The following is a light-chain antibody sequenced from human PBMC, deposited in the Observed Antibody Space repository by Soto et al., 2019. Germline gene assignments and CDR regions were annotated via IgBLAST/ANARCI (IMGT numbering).Light chain of an antibody. Sequence: DIQMTQSPSSLSASAGDRVTITCRASQSISSYLNWYQQKPGKAPKLLIYAASSLQSGVPSRFSGSGSGTDFTLTISSPQPEDFATYYCQQSYSTPRTFGQGTKLEIK. CDR3: QQSYSTPRT. V-gene: IGKV1-39*01. CDR1: QSISSY. J-gene: IGKJ2*01. CDR2: AAS.